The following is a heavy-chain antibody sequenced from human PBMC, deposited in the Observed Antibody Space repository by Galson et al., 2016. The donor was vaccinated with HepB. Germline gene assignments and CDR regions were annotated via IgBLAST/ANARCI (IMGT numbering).Heavy chain of an antibody. CDR2: IIPIFGTS. D-gene: IGHD1-26*01. CDR3: VRGQGSLLLDY. V-gene: IGHV1-69*13. J-gene: IGHJ4*02. Sequence: SVKVSCKAPGYTFTGYYMHWVRQAPGQGLEWMGGIIPIFGTSNYAQKFQGRVTITADESTSTAYMELSSLRAEDTAVYYCVRGQGSLLLDYWGQGTLVTVSS. CDR1: GYTFTGYY.